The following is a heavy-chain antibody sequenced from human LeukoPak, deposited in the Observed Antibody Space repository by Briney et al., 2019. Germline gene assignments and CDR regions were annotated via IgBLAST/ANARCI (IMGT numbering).Heavy chain of an antibody. CDR2: IYHSGST. D-gene: IGHD3-22*01. J-gene: IGHJ5*02. Sequence: SETLSLTCTVSGYSISSGYYWGWIRQPPGKGLEWIGSIYHSGSTYYNPSLKSRVTISVDTSKNQFSLKLSSVTAADTAVYYCARHEYYYDSSGYLEWFDPWGQGTLVTVSS. CDR3: ARHEYYYDSSGYLEWFDP. V-gene: IGHV4-38-2*02. CDR1: GYSISSGYY.